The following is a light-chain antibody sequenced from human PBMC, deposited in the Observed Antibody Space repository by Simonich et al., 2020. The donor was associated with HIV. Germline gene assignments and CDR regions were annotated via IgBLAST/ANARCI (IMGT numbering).Light chain of an antibody. Sequence: QSALTQPRSVSGSPGQSATISCTGTSSDVGGYNYVSWYQQHPGKAPKLMIYDVSKRPSGVPDRFSGSKSGNTASLTISGLQAEDEADYYCSSYTTSSIYVFGIGTKVTVL. V-gene: IGLV2-11*01. CDR1: SSDVGGYNY. J-gene: IGLJ1*01. CDR3: SSYTTSSIYV. CDR2: DVS.